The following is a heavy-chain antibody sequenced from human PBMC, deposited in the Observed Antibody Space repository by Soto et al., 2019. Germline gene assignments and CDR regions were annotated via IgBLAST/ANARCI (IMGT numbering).Heavy chain of an antibody. V-gene: IGHV1-69*01. CDR3: ARQITTPTRYYYYGMDV. J-gene: IGHJ6*02. CDR2: IIPVFGTA. CDR1: GGTFSSYA. D-gene: IGHD4-4*01. Sequence: QVQLVQSGAEVKKPGSSVKVSCKASGGTFSSYAISWVRQAPGQGLEWMGGIIPVFGTANYAQKFQGRVTRTADESTSTAYMELSRLRSEDTAVYYCARQITTPTRYYYYGMDVWGQGTTVTVSS.